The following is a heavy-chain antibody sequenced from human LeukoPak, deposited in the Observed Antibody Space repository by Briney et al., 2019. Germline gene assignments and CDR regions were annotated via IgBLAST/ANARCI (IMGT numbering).Heavy chain of an antibody. CDR1: GDSVSSRY. J-gene: IGHJ1*01. Sequence: SETLSLSCNVSGDSVSSRYWTWIRQSPAKGLEWIGFIYDNGVTDYNPSLKSRLIISLDTSKNQFSLNLRSVSAADSAIYCAGRGHRYSRDWGQGILVTVSS. CDR3: GRGHRYSRD. CDR2: IYDNGVT. V-gene: IGHV4-4*09. D-gene: IGHD2-15*01.